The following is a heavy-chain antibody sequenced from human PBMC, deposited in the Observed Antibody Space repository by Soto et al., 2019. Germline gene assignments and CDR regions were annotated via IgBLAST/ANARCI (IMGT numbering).Heavy chain of an antibody. J-gene: IGHJ4*02. Sequence: GGSLRLSCAASGFTFSDYYMSWIRQAPGKGLEWVSYISSSGSTIYYADSVKGRFTISRDNSKNTLYLQMNSLRAEDTAVYYCAKDYGSGVSGPFDYWGQGTLVTVSS. CDR3: AKDYGSGVSGPFDY. CDR1: GFTFSDYY. CDR2: ISSSGSTI. V-gene: IGHV3-11*04. D-gene: IGHD3-10*01.